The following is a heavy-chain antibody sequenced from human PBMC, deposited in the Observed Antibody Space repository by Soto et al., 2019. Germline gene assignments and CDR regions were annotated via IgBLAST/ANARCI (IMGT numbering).Heavy chain of an antibody. Sequence: QVQLVESGGGVVQPGRSLRLSCAASGFTFRSYGMHWVRQAPGKGLEWVAVISYDGSNKYYADSVKGRFTISRDNSKNTLYLQMNSLRAEDTAVYYCAKDPRGYSYGYGEYWGQGTPVTVSS. J-gene: IGHJ4*02. V-gene: IGHV3-30*18. CDR1: GFTFRSYG. CDR3: AKDPRGYSYGYGEY. CDR2: ISYDGSNK. D-gene: IGHD5-18*01.